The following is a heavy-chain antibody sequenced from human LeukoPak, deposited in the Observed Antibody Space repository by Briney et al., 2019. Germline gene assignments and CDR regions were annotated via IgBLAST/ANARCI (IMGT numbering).Heavy chain of an antibody. CDR2: ISNYDTI. CDR3: AKATYYYDSSLYYFDY. D-gene: IGHD3-22*01. V-gene: IGHV3-48*02. CDR1: GFTFSRHS. Sequence: GGSLRLSCVVSGFTFSRHSMNWVRQAPGKGLEWVSYISNYDTIYYADSVRGRFTISRDIAKNSLYLQMNSLRDEDTAVYYCAKATYYYDSSLYYFDYWGQGTLVTVSS. J-gene: IGHJ4*02.